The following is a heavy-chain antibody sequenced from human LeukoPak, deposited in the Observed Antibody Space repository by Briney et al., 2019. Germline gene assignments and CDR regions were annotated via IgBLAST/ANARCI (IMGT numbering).Heavy chain of an antibody. Sequence: GGSLRLSCAASGFTFSSYSMNWVRQAPGRGLEWVSSISSSSSYIYYADSVKGRFTISRDNAKNSLYLQMNSLRAEDTAVYYCARDRVRGVITPIDYWGQGTLVTVSS. D-gene: IGHD3-10*01. J-gene: IGHJ4*02. CDR2: ISSSSSYI. CDR3: ARDRVRGVITPIDY. CDR1: GFTFSSYS. V-gene: IGHV3-21*01.